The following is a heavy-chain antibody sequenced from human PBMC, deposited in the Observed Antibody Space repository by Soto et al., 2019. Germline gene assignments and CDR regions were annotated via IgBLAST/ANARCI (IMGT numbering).Heavy chain of an antibody. CDR1: GFTFDDYA. V-gene: IGHV3-9*01. Sequence: EVQLVESGGGLVQPGRSLRLSCAASGFTFDDYAMHWVRQAPGKGLEWVSGISWNSGSIGYADSVKGRFTISRDNAKNSLYLQMNSLRAEDTALYYCAKDWKNFGNYYYYYMDVWGKGTTVTVSS. D-gene: IGHD3-3*01. J-gene: IGHJ6*03. CDR2: ISWNSGSI. CDR3: AKDWKNFGNYYYYYMDV.